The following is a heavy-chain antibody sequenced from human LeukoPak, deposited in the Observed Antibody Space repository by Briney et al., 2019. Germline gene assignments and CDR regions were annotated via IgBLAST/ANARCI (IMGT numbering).Heavy chain of an antibody. Sequence: GGSLRLSCAASGFSFSSYSMNWVRQAPGRGLEWVSYIRSDTIHYADSVKGRFTISRDNAKNSLYLQMNSLRAEDTAVYYCARDTNYYDSSGPYYYYGMDVWGQGTTVTVSS. CDR1: GFSFSSYS. D-gene: IGHD3-22*01. CDR2: IRSDTI. J-gene: IGHJ6*02. V-gene: IGHV3-48*04. CDR3: ARDTNYYDSSGPYYYYGMDV.